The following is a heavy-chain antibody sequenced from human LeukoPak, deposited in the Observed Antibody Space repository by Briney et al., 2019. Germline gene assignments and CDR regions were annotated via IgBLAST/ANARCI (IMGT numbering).Heavy chain of an antibody. CDR3: AKYYGDDPDYYYYMDA. V-gene: IGHV3-23*01. Sequence: GGSLRLSCAASGFTFSHYGMSWVCQAPGKGLEWVSAISGSGYSTYYADSVKGRFTISRDNSKNTLYLQMNSLRAEDTAVYYCAKYYGDDPDYYYYMDAWGKGTTVTISS. J-gene: IGHJ6*03. CDR2: ISGSGYST. CDR1: GFTFSHYG. D-gene: IGHD4-17*01.